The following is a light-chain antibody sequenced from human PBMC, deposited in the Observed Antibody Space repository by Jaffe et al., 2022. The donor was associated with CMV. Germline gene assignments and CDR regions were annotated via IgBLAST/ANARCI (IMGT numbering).Light chain of an antibody. Sequence: EIVLTQSPATLSLSPGERATLSCRASQSISSYLAWYQQKPGQAPRLLIYDASNRATGVPARFSGSGSGTDFTLTISSLEPEDFVIYYCLQRSEWPRTFGQGTKVEIK. J-gene: IGKJ1*01. CDR3: LQRSEWPRT. CDR2: DAS. CDR1: QSISSY. V-gene: IGKV3-11*01.